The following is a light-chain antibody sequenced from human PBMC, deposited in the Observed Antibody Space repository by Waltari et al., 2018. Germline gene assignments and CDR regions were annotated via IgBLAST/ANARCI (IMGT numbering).Light chain of an antibody. V-gene: IGKV3-15*01. CDR2: GAS. Sequence: EILMTQSPATLSVSPGERATLSGRASQSISSSLAWYQHKPGQAPRLLIYGASTRAAGIPARCSGRGSETDFTLTITSLQSEDFAVYYCQQYKIWPSYTFGQGTKLDI. CDR3: QQYKIWPSYT. J-gene: IGKJ2*01. CDR1: QSISSS.